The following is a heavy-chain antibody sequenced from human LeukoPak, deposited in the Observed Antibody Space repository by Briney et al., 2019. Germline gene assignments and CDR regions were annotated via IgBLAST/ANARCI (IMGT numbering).Heavy chain of an antibody. V-gene: IGHV4-34*01. CDR3: LVDHTNSVY. J-gene: IGHJ4*02. CDR1: GGSFSGYY. CDR2: INHSAST. Sequence: PSETLSLTCAVYGGSFSGYYWSWIRQPPGKGLEWIGEINHSASTNYNPSLKSRVTISVDTSKNQFSLKLSSVTAADTAVYYCLVDHTNSVYWGQGTLVTVSS. D-gene: IGHD2-15*01.